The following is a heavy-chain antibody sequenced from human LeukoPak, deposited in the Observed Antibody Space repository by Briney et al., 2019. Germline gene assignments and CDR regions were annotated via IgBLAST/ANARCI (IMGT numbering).Heavy chain of an antibody. J-gene: IGHJ1*01. CDR2: ISSSSSYI. CDR1: GFTFSSYS. Sequence: GGSLRLSCAASGFTFSSYSMNWVRQAPGKGLEWVSSISSSSSYIYYADSVKGRFTISRDNAKNSLYLQMNSLRAEDTAVYYCARTGYNYAEYFQHWGQGTLVTVSS. D-gene: IGHD5-24*01. V-gene: IGHV3-21*04. CDR3: ARTGYNYAEYFQH.